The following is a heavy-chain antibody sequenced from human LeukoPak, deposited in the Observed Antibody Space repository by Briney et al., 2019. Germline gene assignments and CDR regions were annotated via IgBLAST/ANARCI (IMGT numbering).Heavy chain of an antibody. J-gene: IGHJ4*02. CDR3: AKDGLGYCSGGSCSTNFDY. Sequence: GGSLRLSCAASGFTFSSYAMKWVRQAPGEGLEWVSVISGSGGSTYYAESVKGRFTISRDNSKNTLYLQMNSLRAEDTAVYYCAKDGLGYCSGGSCSTNFDYWGQGTLVTVSS. CDR2: ISGSGGST. CDR1: GFTFSSYA. D-gene: IGHD2-15*01. V-gene: IGHV3-23*01.